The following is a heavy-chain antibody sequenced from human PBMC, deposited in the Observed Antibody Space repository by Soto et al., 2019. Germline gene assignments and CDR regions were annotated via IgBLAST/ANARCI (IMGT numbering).Heavy chain of an antibody. CDR3: ARVRVTGITGTTFSDY. J-gene: IGHJ4*02. CDR1: GYTFTGYY. CDR2: IIPNSGVA. V-gene: IGHV1-69*04. Sequence: SVKVSCKASGYTFTGYYMHWVRQAPGQGLEWMGRIIPNSGVANYAQKFQGRVTITADKSTSTAYMELSSLRSEDTAVYYCARVRVTGITGTTFSDYWGQGTLVTVSS. D-gene: IGHD1-7*01.